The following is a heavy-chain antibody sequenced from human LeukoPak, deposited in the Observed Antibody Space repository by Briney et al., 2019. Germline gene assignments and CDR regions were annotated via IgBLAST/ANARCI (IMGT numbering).Heavy chain of an antibody. Sequence: SETLSLTCTVSGGSISSYYWSWIRQPPGKGLEWIGYIYYSGSTNYNPSLKSLVTISVDTSKNQFSLKLSSVTAADTAVYYCAREVRYYGDPNDAFDIWGQGTMVTVSS. CDR2: IYYSGST. V-gene: IGHV4-59*01. CDR3: AREVRYYGDPNDAFDI. CDR1: GGSISSYY. J-gene: IGHJ3*02. D-gene: IGHD4-17*01.